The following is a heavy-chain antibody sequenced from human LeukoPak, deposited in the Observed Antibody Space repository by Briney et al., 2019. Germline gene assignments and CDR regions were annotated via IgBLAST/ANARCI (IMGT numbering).Heavy chain of an antibody. D-gene: IGHD1-1*01. Sequence: GGSLRLSCAAFGFTFSDYYMSWIRQAPGKGLEWVSYISKSGSDSNFADSVKGRFTISRDNAKNSLYLQMYSLRAEDTAVYYCARVGATGTADYWGQGTLVTVSS. J-gene: IGHJ4*02. CDR3: ARVGATGTADY. V-gene: IGHV3-11*06. CDR2: ISKSGSDS. CDR1: GFTFSDYY.